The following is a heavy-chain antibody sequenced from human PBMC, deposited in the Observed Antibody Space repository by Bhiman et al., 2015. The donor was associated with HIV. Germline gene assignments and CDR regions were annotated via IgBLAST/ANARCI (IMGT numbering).Heavy chain of an antibody. CDR3: ATKIQSGNGDY. CDR2: INEDGSEE. V-gene: IGHV3-7*05. D-gene: IGHD2-8*01. J-gene: IGHJ4*02. CDR1: KSTFGSYW. Sequence: EVQLVESGGGLVQPGGSLRLSCAASKSTFGSYWMTWVRQAPGKGLEWVANINEDGSEEYYVGSVEGRFTISRDNARKLLFLEMNSLRVEDTAVYYCATKIQSGNGDYWGQGTLVIVSS.